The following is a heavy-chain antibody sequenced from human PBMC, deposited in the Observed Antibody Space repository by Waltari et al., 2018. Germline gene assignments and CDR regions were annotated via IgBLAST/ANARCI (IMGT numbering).Heavy chain of an antibody. J-gene: IGHJ6*02. CDR3: ARGGGYCSSTSCHPDYYYYYGMDV. Sequence: QVQLQESGPGLVKPSQTLSLTCTVSGGSIRSGGYYWSWIRQHPGKGLEWIGYIYHSGSTYYNPSLKSRVTISVDRSKNQFSLKLSSVTAADTAVYYCARGGGYCSSTSCHPDYYYYYGMDVWGQGTTVTVSS. CDR2: IYHSGST. D-gene: IGHD2-2*01. V-gene: IGHV4-31*03. CDR1: GGSIRSGGYY.